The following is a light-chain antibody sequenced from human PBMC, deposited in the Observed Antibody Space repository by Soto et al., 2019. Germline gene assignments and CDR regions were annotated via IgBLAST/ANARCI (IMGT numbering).Light chain of an antibody. V-gene: IGLV2-23*02. CDR2: EVT. Sequence: PGSGSGWTGRWMPYPCTGNNGDVGGYNLVSWYQQHPGKAPKLMIYEVTERPSGVSNRFSGSKSGNTASLTISGLQPDDEADYYCCSYAGNSEVFGTGTKVTVL. J-gene: IGLJ1*01. CDR3: CSYAGNSEV. CDR1: NGDVGGYNL.